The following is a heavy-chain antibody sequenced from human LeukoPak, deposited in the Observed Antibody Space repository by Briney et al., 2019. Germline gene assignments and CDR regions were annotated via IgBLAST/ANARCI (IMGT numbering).Heavy chain of an antibody. CDR3: ARVLTRTCPFYYYGLDV. CDR1: GDIVSSNIAA. Sequence: SQTLSLTCVISGDIVSSNIAAWNWVRQSPSRGLEWLGRTYFRYKWYTDYSPSVKSRISITGDSSKNQFSLHLNSVTPEDTAVYYCARVLTRTCPFYYYGLDVWGQGTTVTVSS. J-gene: IGHJ6*02. D-gene: IGHD2-2*01. CDR2: TYFRYKWYT. V-gene: IGHV6-1*01.